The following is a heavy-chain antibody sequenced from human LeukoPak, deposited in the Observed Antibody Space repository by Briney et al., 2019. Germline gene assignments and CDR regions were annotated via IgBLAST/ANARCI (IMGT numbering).Heavy chain of an antibody. Sequence: SETLSLTCAVSGYSISSGYYWSWIRQPPGKGLEWIGYIYYSGSTYHNPSLKSRVIISVDTSKNQFSLKLNSVTAADTAVYYCARVGKYCGGDCYSVKFWGQGTLVTVS. CDR2: IYYSGST. D-gene: IGHD2-21*01. V-gene: IGHV4-30-4*08. CDR1: GYSISSGYY. J-gene: IGHJ4*02. CDR3: ARVGKYCGGDCYSVKF.